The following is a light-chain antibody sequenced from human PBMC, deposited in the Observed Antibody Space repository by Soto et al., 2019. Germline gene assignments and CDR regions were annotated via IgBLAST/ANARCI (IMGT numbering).Light chain of an antibody. CDR3: QQYGSSPRT. J-gene: IGKJ1*01. CDR1: QVVSSTY. V-gene: IGKV3-20*01. CDR2: GAS. Sequence: EIVLTQSPATLSLSPGDRATLSCRASQVVSSTYLSWYQQNPGQAPRLLIYGASSRATGIPDRFSGSGSGTDFTLTISRLEPEDFAVYYCQQYGSSPRTFGQGTKVEIK.